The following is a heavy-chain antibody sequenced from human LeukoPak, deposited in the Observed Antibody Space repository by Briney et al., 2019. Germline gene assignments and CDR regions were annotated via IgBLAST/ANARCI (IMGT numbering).Heavy chain of an antibody. Sequence: GGSLRLSCAASGFTFSSYAMSWVRQAPGKGLEWVSAISGPGGSTYYADSVKGRFTISRDNSKNTLSVQMNSLRAEDTAVYYCARDPYVSNFDYWGQGTLVTVSS. CDR1: GFTFSSYA. CDR3: ARDPYVSNFDY. D-gene: IGHD3-10*02. CDR2: ISGPGGST. J-gene: IGHJ4*02. V-gene: IGHV3-23*01.